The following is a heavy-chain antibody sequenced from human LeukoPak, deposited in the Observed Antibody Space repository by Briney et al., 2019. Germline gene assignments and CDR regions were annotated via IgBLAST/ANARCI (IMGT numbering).Heavy chain of an antibody. J-gene: IGHJ1*01. Sequence: PSQTLSLTCTVSGGSISSGGYYWSWLRQHPGKGLEWIGYICYSGSTYYNPSLKSRVTISVDTSKNQFSLKLSSVTAADTAVYYCARPRGDWYPMRYFQHWGQGTLVTVSS. CDR3: ARPRGDWYPMRYFQH. CDR2: ICYSGST. CDR1: GGSISSGGYY. D-gene: IGHD6-19*01. V-gene: IGHV4-31*03.